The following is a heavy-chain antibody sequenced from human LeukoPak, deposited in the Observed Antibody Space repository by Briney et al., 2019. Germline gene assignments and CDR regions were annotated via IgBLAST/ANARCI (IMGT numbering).Heavy chain of an antibody. Sequence: GGSLRLSCAASGFTLSSYGMHWVRQAPGKGLEWVAVTWYDGSNKYYADSVKGRFTISRDNSKNTLYLQMNSLRAEDTAVYYCARGSFDWLLPRGGWFDPWGQGTLVTVSS. CDR2: TWYDGSNK. D-gene: IGHD3-9*01. V-gene: IGHV3-33*01. CDR1: GFTLSSYG. CDR3: ARGSFDWLLPRGGWFDP. J-gene: IGHJ5*02.